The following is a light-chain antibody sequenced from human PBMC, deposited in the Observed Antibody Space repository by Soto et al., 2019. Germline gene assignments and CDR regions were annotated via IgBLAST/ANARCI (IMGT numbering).Light chain of an antibody. J-gene: IGKJ1*01. CDR2: GAS. Sequence: EIVLTQSPGTLSLSPGERATLSCRASQSISGTFLAWYQHKPGQAPRVLIYGASRTATGIPDRFSGSGSGTDFTLTLSRLEPEDFPLYYCQQYDIGWTFGQGTKVEMK. CDR3: QQYDIGWT. V-gene: IGKV3-20*01. CDR1: QSISGTF.